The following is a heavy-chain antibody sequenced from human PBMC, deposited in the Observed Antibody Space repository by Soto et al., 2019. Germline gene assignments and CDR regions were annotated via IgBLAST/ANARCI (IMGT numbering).Heavy chain of an antibody. CDR1: GGTFSSYA. CDR2: IIPIFGTA. CDR3: ARATTITYYDFWSGYLAPEFDY. J-gene: IGHJ4*02. V-gene: IGHV1-69*13. D-gene: IGHD3-3*01. Sequence: ASVKVSCKASGGTFSSYAISWVRQAPGRGLEWMGGIIPIFGTANYAQKFQGRVTITADESTSTAYMELSRLRSDDTAVYYCARATTITYYDFWSGYLAPEFDYWGQGTLVTVSS.